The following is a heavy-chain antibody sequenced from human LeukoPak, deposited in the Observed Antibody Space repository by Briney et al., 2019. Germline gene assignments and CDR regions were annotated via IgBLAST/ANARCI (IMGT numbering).Heavy chain of an antibody. D-gene: IGHD6-13*01. Sequence: ASVKVSCKASGYTFTGYYMHWVRQAPGQGLEWMGRINPNSGGTNYAQKFQGRVTMTRDTSISTAYMELSRLRSDDTAVYYCARDDSSSWYFGHRTHFDYWGQGTLVTVSS. CDR1: GYTFTGYY. CDR3: ARDDSSSWYFGHRTHFDY. CDR2: INPNSGGT. V-gene: IGHV1-2*06. J-gene: IGHJ4*02.